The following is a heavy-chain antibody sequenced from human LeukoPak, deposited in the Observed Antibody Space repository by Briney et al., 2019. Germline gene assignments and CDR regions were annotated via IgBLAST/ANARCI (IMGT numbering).Heavy chain of an antibody. D-gene: IGHD2-21*02. CDR2: IWYDGSNK. Sequence: GGSLRLSCAASGFTFSSYGMHWVRQAPGKGLEWVAVIWYDGSNKYYADSVKGRFTISRDNSKNTLYLQMNSLRAEDTAVYYCARDEGVVVTAIGYFDYWGQGTLVTVSS. CDR1: GFTFSSYG. J-gene: IGHJ4*02. V-gene: IGHV3-33*01. CDR3: ARDEGVVVTAIGYFDY.